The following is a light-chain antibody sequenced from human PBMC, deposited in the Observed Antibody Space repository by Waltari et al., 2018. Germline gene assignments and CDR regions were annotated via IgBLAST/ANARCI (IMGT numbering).Light chain of an antibody. V-gene: IGLV2-23*02. CDR2: DVT. Sequence: QSALTQPASVSGSPGQSITISCMGTSSDVGGYNFVSWYQQHPGKSPKPMIYDVTKRPSGVSNRFSCSKSGNTASLTISGLQAEDEADYYCCSYVGGGTLVFGGGTNVTVL. CDR3: CSYVGGGTLV. J-gene: IGLJ2*01. CDR1: SSDVGGYNF.